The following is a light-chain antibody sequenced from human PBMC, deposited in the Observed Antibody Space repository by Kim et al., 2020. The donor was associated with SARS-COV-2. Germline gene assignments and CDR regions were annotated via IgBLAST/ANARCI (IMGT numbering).Light chain of an antibody. CDR3: QQYNNWPLT. J-gene: IGKJ3*01. CDR1: QSVSSN. Sequence: EIVMTQSPATLSVLPGERATLSCRASQSVSSNLAWYQQKPGQAPRLLIYGASTRATGIPARFSGSGSGTEFTLTISSLQSEDFAVYYCQQYNNWPLTFGPGTKVDIK. V-gene: IGKV3-15*01. CDR2: GAS.